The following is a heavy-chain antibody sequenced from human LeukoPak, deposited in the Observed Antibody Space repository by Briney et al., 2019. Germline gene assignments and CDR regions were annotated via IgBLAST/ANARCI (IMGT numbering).Heavy chain of an antibody. Sequence: GVSVKVSCKTSGYTFTAFHIHWVRPAPGQGLAWMGWMNPDTGGTNSAQKFQGRVTMTRDTSIRTAYMELSRLTSDDTAVYYCARDTPGYSSEFDFWGQGTLVTVSS. CDR3: ARDTPGYSSEFDF. J-gene: IGHJ4*02. D-gene: IGHD6-19*01. CDR1: GYTFTAFH. V-gene: IGHV1-2*02. CDR2: MNPDTGGT.